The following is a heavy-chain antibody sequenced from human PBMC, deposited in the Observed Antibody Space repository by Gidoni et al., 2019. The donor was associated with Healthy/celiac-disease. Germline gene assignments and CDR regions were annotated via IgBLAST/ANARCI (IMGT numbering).Heavy chain of an antibody. D-gene: IGHD3-22*01. J-gene: IGHJ2*01. Sequence: QVQLVESGGGVVQPGRSLRLSCAASGFTFSSSAMHWVRQAPGKGLEWVAVISYDGSNKYYADSVKGRFTTSRDNSKNTLYLQMNSLRAEDTAVYYCARDPGYYDSSGSWYFDLWGRGTLVTVSS. CDR3: ARDPGYYDSSGSWYFDL. CDR1: GFTFSSSA. CDR2: ISYDGSNK. V-gene: IGHV3-30*01.